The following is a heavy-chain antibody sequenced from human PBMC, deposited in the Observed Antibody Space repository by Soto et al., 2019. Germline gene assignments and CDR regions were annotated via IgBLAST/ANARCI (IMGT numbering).Heavy chain of an antibody. CDR3: AREARITMVRGVLDY. CDR1: GYTFTSYA. V-gene: IGHV1-3*01. D-gene: IGHD3-10*01. J-gene: IGHJ4*02. CDR2: INAGNGNT. Sequence: QVQLVQSGAEVKKPGASVKVSCKASGYTFTSYAMHWVRQAPGQRLEWRGWINAGNGNTKYSQKFQGRVTITRDTTASTAYKELSSLRSEDTAVYYGAREARITMVRGVLDYWGQGTLVTVSS.